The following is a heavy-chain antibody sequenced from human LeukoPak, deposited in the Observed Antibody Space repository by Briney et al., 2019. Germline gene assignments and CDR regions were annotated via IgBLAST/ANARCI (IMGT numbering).Heavy chain of an antibody. CDR3: AALSGYNWNYVSFDY. CDR1: DGPFSGYH. CDR2: ISQRGSP. D-gene: IGHD1-7*01. Sequence: PSETLSLTCAVHDGPFSGYHWSWIRQPPGKGLEWIGEISQRGSPNYNPSLKSRVTISINTSKKQFSVELSSVTAADTAVYYCAALSGYNWNYVSFDYWGQGTLVTVSS. J-gene: IGHJ4*02. V-gene: IGHV4-34*01.